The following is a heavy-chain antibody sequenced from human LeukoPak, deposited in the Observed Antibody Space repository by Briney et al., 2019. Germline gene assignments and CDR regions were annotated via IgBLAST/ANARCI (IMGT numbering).Heavy chain of an antibody. CDR2: IIPIFGTA. CDR1: GGTFSNYA. D-gene: IGHD6-13*01. Sequence: SVKVSCKASGGTFSNYAINWVRQAPGQGLEWMGGIIPIFGTANYARKFQGRVTITADESTSTAYMDLSSLRSEDTAVYYCARDRAAAGTWFDYWGQGTLVTVSS. CDR3: ARDRAAAGTWFDY. J-gene: IGHJ4*02. V-gene: IGHV1-69*13.